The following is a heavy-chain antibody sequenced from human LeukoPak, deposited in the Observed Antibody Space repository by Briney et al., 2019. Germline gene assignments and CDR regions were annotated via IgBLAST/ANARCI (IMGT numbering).Heavy chain of an antibody. J-gene: IGHJ4*02. V-gene: IGHV3-49*04. CDR3: TRGRIGYCSGTSCYLDS. CDR1: GFTFGDHT. D-gene: IGHD2-2*01. Sequence: PGGSLRLSCTGSGFTFGDHTMNWVRQAPGKGLEWVGFIRTKPYGGTPEYAASVAGRFTISRDDSRGIAYLQMNSLKIEDTAVYLCTRGRIGYCSGTSCYLDSWGQGTLVTVSS. CDR2: IRTKPYGGTP.